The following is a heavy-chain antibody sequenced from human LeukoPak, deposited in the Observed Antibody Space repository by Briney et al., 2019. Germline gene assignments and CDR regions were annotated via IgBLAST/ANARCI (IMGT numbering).Heavy chain of an antibody. CDR1: GGSFSPDY. D-gene: IGHD4-17*01. CDR3: ARGRPPHDYGTLFDY. Sequence: PSETLSLTCTVSGGSFSPDYWSWIRQPAGQGLEWIGRIYTSGSSNYNPSLKSRATMSVDTSKNQISLKLTSVTAADTAVYYCARGRPPHDYGTLFDYWGQGTLVTVSS. CDR2: IYTSGSS. V-gene: IGHV4-4*07. J-gene: IGHJ4*02.